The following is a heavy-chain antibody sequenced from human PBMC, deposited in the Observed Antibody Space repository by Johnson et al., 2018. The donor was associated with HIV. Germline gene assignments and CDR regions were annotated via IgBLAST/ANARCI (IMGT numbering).Heavy chain of an antibody. V-gene: IGHV3-33*01. CDR3: ARGGGCGGDCYSGYDAFDI. CDR1: GFTFSSYG. J-gene: IGHJ3*02. Sequence: QVQLVESGGGVVQPGRSLRLSCAASGFTFSSYGMHWVRQAPGKGLEWVAVIWYDGSNKYYVDSVKGRFTISRDNSKNTLYLQMNSLSAEDTAVYYCARGGGCGGDCYSGYDAFDIWGQGTKVTV. D-gene: IGHD2-21*01. CDR2: IWYDGSNK.